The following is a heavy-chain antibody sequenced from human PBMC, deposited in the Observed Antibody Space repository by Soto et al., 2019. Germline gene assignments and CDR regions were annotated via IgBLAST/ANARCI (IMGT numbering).Heavy chain of an antibody. J-gene: IGHJ1*01. CDR2: IIPIFGTA. D-gene: IGHD6-6*01. Sequence: QVQLVQSGAEVKKPGSSVKVSCKASGGTFSSYAISWVRQAPGQGLEWMGGIIPIFGTANYAQKFQGRVTITADESTSTAYMELSSLRSDDMAVHYCARDQKKYSSSSRYFQHWGQGTLVTVSS. CDR3: ARDQKKYSSSSRYFQH. V-gene: IGHV1-69*01. CDR1: GGTFSSYA.